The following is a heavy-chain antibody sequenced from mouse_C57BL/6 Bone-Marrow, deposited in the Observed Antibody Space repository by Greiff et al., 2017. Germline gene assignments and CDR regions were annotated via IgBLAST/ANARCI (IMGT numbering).Heavy chain of an antibody. Sequence: EVQLVESGGGLVQPGGSLKLSCAASGFTFSDYYMYWVRQTPEKRLEWVAYISNGGGSTYYPDNVKGRFTISRDNAKNNLYLQMSHLKSEDTAMYYCAREIYYGNYVLAMDYWGQGTSVTVSS. CDR2: ISNGGGST. J-gene: IGHJ4*01. CDR3: AREIYYGNYVLAMDY. D-gene: IGHD2-1*01. V-gene: IGHV5-12*01. CDR1: GFTFSDYY.